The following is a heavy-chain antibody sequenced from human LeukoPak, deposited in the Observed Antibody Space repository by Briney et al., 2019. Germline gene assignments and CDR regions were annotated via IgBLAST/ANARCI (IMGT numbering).Heavy chain of an antibody. D-gene: IGHD3-3*01. Sequence: GGSLRLSCAASGFTFSSYAMSWVRQAPGKGLEWVSAISGSGGSTYYADSVKGRFTISRDNPKNMLYLQMNSLRVEDTAVYYCAKGPTQVLRFLRDGKTYYMDVWGKGTSVLVSS. V-gene: IGHV3-23*01. CDR2: ISGSGGST. CDR1: GFTFSSYA. J-gene: IGHJ6*03. CDR3: AKGPTQVLRFLRDGKTYYMDV.